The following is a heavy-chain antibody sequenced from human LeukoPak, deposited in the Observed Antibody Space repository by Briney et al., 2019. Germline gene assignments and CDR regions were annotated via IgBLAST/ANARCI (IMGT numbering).Heavy chain of an antibody. D-gene: IGHD3-10*01. CDR2: ISGSGGST. V-gene: IGHV3-23*01. Sequence: GGSLRLSCAASGFTFSSYAMSWVRQAPGKGLEWVSAISGSGGSTYYADSVKGRFTISRDNSKNTLYLQMNSLRAEDTAVYYRAKDLVMVRGVIPYFDYWGQGTLVTVSS. CDR1: GFTFSSYA. J-gene: IGHJ4*02. CDR3: AKDLVMVRGVIPYFDY.